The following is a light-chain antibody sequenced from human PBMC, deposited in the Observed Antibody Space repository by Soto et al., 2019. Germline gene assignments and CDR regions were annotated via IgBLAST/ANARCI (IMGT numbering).Light chain of an antibody. CDR1: SSDVGNYNR. CDR3: SSYTSSSTYVV. CDR2: EVS. J-gene: IGLJ2*01. Sequence: QSALTQPPSVSGSPGQSVTISCTGTSSDVGNYNRVSWYQQPPGTAPKLMIYEVSSRPSGVPDRFSGSKSGNTASLTISGHQAEDEADYYCSSYTSSSTYVVFGGGTKVTVL. V-gene: IGLV2-18*02.